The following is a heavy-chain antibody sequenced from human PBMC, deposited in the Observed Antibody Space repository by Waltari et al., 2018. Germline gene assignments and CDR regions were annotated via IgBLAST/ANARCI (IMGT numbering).Heavy chain of an antibody. CDR3: TRQVLGYCTSAACRRLES. Sequence: QVQLQESGLGLVKSSETLSRTCDVSGYAITSGCYLGCIRQTSGKGLEWMSTIYHEGTNLYNQSLTSRVTTSMDMSKNRCSLKLKSVTAADTAFYYCTRQVLGYCTSAACRRLESWGQGTLVTVSS. D-gene: IGHD2-2*03. CDR1: GYAITSGCY. CDR2: IYHEGTN. J-gene: IGHJ4*02. V-gene: IGHV4-38-2*01.